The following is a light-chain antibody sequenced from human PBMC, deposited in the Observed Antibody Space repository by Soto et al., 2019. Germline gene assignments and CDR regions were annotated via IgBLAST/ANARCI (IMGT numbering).Light chain of an antibody. Sequence: ERVTITCRASQAISSALVWYQQKPGKAPQLLIYDASTLESGVPSRFSGSGYGTDFTLTISSLQPEDFATYYCQQFDSNPLTFGGGTKVDIK. V-gene: IGKV1-13*02. CDR1: QAISSA. CDR2: DAS. J-gene: IGKJ4*01. CDR3: QQFDSNPLT.